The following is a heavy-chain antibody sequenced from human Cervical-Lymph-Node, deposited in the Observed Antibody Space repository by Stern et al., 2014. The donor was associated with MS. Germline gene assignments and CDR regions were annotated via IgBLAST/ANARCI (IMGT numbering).Heavy chain of an antibody. V-gene: IGHV1-69*01. CDR2: IVPLFGTA. Sequence: QVQLVQSGAEVKKPGSSVKVSCKTSGDTFSSYAISWVRQGPGQGLEWMGGIVPLFGTANYAEKFQGRVTIPADVSTNTAYMELSRLGSDDTAVYYCARDSTTGMDVWGQGTTVTVSS. CDR1: GDTFSSYA. J-gene: IGHJ6*02. D-gene: IGHD1-1*01. CDR3: ARDSTTGMDV.